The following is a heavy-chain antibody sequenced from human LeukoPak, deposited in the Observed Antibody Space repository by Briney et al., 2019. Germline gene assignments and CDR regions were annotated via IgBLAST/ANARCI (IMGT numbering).Heavy chain of an antibody. J-gene: IGHJ3*02. D-gene: IGHD4-17*01. CDR1: GFTVSSNY. V-gene: IGHV3-53*01. CDR2: IYSGGST. Sequence: PGGSLRLSCAASGFTVSSNYMSWVRQAPGKGLEWVSVIYSGGSTYYADSVKGRFTISRDNSKNTLYLQMNSLRAEDTAVYYCAFNGGDSDYGDYANAFDIWGQGTMVTVSS. CDR3: AFNGGDSDYGDYANAFDI.